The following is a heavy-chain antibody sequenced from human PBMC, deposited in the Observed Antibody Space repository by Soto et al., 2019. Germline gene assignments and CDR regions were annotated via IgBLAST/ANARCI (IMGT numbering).Heavy chain of an antibody. Sequence: QVQLQESGPGLVKPSETLSLTCTVSGDSVSINYWWSWIRQPAGKGLEWIGRVQASGDTTYNPSLKSRVTVSLDTSKNQLSLKVRSVTAADTSVYYFAKGAGPPWFDPWGQGTLVTVSS. CDR1: GDSVSINY. J-gene: IGHJ5*02. V-gene: IGHV4-4*07. CDR2: VQASGDT. CDR3: AKGAGPPWFDP.